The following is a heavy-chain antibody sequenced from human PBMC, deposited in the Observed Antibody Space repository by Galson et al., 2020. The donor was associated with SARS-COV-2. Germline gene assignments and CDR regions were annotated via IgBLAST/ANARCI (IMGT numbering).Heavy chain of an antibody. V-gene: IGHV1-2*02. Sequence: ASVQVSCKTSGYTFTGNYIHWLRQAPGQGLEWLGWLNTNNGDRNFPQKFQGRLSITRDTAFSTAYMDLGGLTFDDTAVYYCLTFVDSFTAYVDYWGQGTLVTVSS. CDR1: GYTFTGNY. D-gene: IGHD2-21*01. CDR2: LNTNNGDR. CDR3: LTFVDSFTAYVDY. J-gene: IGHJ4*02.